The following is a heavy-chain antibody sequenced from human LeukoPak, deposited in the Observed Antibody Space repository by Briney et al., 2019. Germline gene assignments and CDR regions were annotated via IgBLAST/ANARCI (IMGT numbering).Heavy chain of an antibody. CDR2: ISRDGTTT. CDR3: ARDGVGASHDY. D-gene: IGHD1-26*01. Sequence: GGSLRLSCAASGFTFSTYWMHWVRQPPGKGLVWVSRISRDGTTTTYADSVKGRFTISRDNAKNTLYLEMNSLRAEDTAVYFCARDGVGASHDYWGQGTLVTVSS. V-gene: IGHV3-74*01. CDR1: GFTFSTYW. J-gene: IGHJ4*02.